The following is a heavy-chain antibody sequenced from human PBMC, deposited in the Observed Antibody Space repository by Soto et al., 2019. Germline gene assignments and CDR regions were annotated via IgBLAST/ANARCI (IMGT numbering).Heavy chain of an antibody. V-gene: IGHV4-34*01. Sequence: ETLSLTCAVYGGSFSGYYWSWIRQPPVKGLEWIGEINHSGSTNYNPSLKSRVTISVDTSKNQFSLKLSSVTAADTAVYYCARGLFGLGRLEAFRGYYYGMDVWGQGTTVTVSS. D-gene: IGHD3-9*01. CDR2: INHSGST. CDR3: ARGLFGLGRLEAFRGYYYGMDV. CDR1: GGSFSGYY. J-gene: IGHJ6*02.